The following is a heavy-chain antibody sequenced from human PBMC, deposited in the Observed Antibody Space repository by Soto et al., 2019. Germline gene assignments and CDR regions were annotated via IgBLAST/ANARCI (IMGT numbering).Heavy chain of an antibody. J-gene: IGHJ5*02. CDR3: ATTSWNHNWFDP. Sequence: PSETLSLTCAVYGGSFSGYYWSWIRQPPGKGLEWIGEINHRGSTLYNPSLKSRVTISVDTSKNQFSLKLSSVTAADTAVYYCATTSWNHNWFDPWGQGTLVTVSS. CDR1: GGSFSGYY. D-gene: IGHD1-1*01. CDR2: INHRGST. V-gene: IGHV4-34*01.